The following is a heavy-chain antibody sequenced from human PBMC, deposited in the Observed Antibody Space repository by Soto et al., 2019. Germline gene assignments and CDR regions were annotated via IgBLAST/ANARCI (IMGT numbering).Heavy chain of an antibody. Sequence: PGGSLRLSCAASGFTVSSNYMSWVRQAPGKGLEWVSVIYSGGSTYYADSVKGRFTISRDNSKNTLYLQMNSLRAEDTAVYYCAKDHSSGWVIVYYFDYWGQGTLVTVSS. CDR2: IYSGGST. CDR1: GFTVSSNY. V-gene: IGHV3-66*01. J-gene: IGHJ4*02. D-gene: IGHD6-19*01. CDR3: AKDHSSGWVIVYYFDY.